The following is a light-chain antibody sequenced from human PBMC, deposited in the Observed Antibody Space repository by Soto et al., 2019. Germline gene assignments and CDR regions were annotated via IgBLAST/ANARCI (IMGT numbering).Light chain of an antibody. V-gene: IGLV2-14*03. CDR3: SSYTTSNTRQIV. Sequence: QSVLTQPASVSGSPGQSITISCTGTSSDVGGYNYVSWNQHHPGKAPKLMIFDVSNRPSGVSNRFSGPKSGNTASLTISVLQPEDEADYYCSSYTTSNTRQIVFGTGTKVTVL. CDR2: DVS. J-gene: IGLJ1*01. CDR1: SSDVGGYNY.